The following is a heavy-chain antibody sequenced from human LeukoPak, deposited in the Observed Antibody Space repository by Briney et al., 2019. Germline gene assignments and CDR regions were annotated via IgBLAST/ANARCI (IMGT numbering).Heavy chain of an antibody. J-gene: IGHJ4*02. CDR2: IYSDVST. V-gene: IGHV3-66*01. D-gene: IGHD2-2*01. Sequence: PGGSLRLSCAASGFTVSSNYMSWVRQAPGKGLEWVSVIYSDVSTYYADSVRGRFTISRDNAKNSLYLQMNSLRAEDTAVYYCAREHCTGTSCSYFDYWGQGTLVTVSS. CDR1: GFTVSSNY. CDR3: AREHCTGTSCSYFDY.